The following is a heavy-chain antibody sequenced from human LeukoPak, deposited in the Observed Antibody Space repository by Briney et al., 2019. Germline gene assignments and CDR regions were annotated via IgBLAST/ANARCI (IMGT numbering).Heavy chain of an antibody. V-gene: IGHV3-66*01. J-gene: IGHJ3*02. CDR2: IYSGGST. CDR3: GRAGVRIYESGVYSPDFFDM. D-gene: IGHD3-22*01. CDR1: GFTVSSNY. Sequence: GGSLRLSCAASGFTVSSNYMSWVRQAPGKGLEWVSVIYSGGSTYYADSVKGRFTISRDNSKNTLYLQMNSLRAEDTAVYYCGRAGVRIYESGVYSPDFFDMGAKGTMVTVS.